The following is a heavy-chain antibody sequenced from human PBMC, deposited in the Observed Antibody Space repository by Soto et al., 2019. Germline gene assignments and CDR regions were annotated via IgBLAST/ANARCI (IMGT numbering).Heavy chain of an antibody. J-gene: IGHJ4*02. Sequence: ASVKVSCKASGYTFTTYAMHWVRQAPGQRLEWMGWINAGNGNTKYSQKFQGRVTITRDTSASTAYMELSSLRSEDTSVYYCALSIGVQPYFFDYWGQGTLVIVSS. CDR2: INAGNGNT. D-gene: IGHD6-19*01. CDR1: GYTFTTYA. V-gene: IGHV1-3*01. CDR3: ALSIGVQPYFFDY.